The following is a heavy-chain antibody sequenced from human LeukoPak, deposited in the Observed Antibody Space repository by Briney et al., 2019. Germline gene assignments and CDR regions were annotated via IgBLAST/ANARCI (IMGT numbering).Heavy chain of an antibody. Sequence: SETLSLTCAVYGGSFSGYYWSWIRQPPGKGLEWIGEINHSGSTNYNPSLKSRVTISVDTSKNQFSLKLSSVTAADPAVYYCAREGGRPVKIVVHSSFDPWGQGTLVTVSS. J-gene: IGHJ5*02. CDR3: AREGGRPVKIVVHSSFDP. CDR1: GGSFSGYY. V-gene: IGHV4-34*01. CDR2: INHSGST. D-gene: IGHD3-22*01.